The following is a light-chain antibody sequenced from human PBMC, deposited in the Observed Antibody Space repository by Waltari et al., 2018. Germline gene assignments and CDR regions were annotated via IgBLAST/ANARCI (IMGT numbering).Light chain of an antibody. J-gene: IGLJ2*01. CDR2: DDS. Sequence: SYVLTQPPSVSVAPGQTARIICGGNNIGSKSVHWYQQKPGQAPVLVVYDDSDRPSGRPGRFSGSNSGNTATLTSSRVEAGDEADYYCQVWDSSSDHPVFGGGTKLTVL. CDR3: QVWDSSSDHPV. CDR1: NIGSKS. V-gene: IGLV3-21*02.